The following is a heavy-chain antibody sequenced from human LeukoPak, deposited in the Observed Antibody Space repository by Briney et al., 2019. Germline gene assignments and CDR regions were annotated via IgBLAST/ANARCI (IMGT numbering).Heavy chain of an antibody. Sequence: VASVKVSCKASGYMFTTYAMHWVRQAPGQRLEWMGWINAGNGNTKYSQKFQGRVTITWDTSASTAYMELSSLRSEDTAVYYCARDQWVLDYYYGVDVWGKGTTVTVSS. CDR1: GYMFTTYA. J-gene: IGHJ6*04. D-gene: IGHD2-8*01. CDR2: INAGNGNT. V-gene: IGHV1-3*01. CDR3: ARDQWVLDYYYGVDV.